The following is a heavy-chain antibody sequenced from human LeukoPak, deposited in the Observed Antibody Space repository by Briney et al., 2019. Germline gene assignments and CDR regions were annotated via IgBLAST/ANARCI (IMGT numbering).Heavy chain of an antibody. J-gene: IGHJ6*03. D-gene: IGHD2-15*01. CDR3: ALVAARGYYYYMDV. CDR1: GGSISSGGYY. Sequence: SQTLSLTCTVSGGSISSGGYYWSWIRQPPGKGLEWIGYIYHSGSTYYNPSLKSRVTISVDRSKNQFSLKLSSVTAADTAVYYCALVAARGYYYYMDVWGKGTTVTVSS. CDR2: IYHSGST. V-gene: IGHV4-30-2*02.